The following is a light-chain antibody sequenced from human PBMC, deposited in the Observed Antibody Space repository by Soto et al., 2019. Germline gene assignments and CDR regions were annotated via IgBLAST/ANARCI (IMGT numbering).Light chain of an antibody. Sequence: QAVVTQAPSVTVSPGGTVTLTCDSSTGPVTSGHYPYWFQQKPGQAPTTLIFDTDKRHSWTPARFSGALLGGKAALTLSGAQPDDEAEYYCLLSYHGGPYVFGTGTKLTVL. CDR1: TGPVTSGHY. CDR2: DTD. CDR3: LLSYHGGPYV. V-gene: IGLV7-46*01. J-gene: IGLJ1*01.